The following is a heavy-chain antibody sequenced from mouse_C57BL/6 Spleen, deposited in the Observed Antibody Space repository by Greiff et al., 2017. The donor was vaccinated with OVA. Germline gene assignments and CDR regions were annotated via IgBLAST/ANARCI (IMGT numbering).Heavy chain of an antibody. CDR3: ARGPRGYSY. V-gene: IGHV1-39*01. CDR2: INPYYGPP. CDR1: GYSFTDYH. Sequence: VQLQHSGPELVKPGASVKISCKASGYSFTDYHMNWVKQSTGKSLEWIGVINPYYGPPRYNQKFNGKATLTVDQSSSTAYMQLNSLTSEDSAVYYCARGPRGYSYWGQGTLVTVSA. J-gene: IGHJ3*01.